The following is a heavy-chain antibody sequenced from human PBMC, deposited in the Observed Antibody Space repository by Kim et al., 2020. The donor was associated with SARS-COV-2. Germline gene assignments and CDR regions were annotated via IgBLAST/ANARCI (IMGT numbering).Heavy chain of an antibody. Sequence: AAPVKGRFTISRDDPKNTLYLQMNSLKTEDTAVYYCTTTSGYSSGWSLDYWGQGTLVTVSS. J-gene: IGHJ4*02. D-gene: IGHD6-19*01. V-gene: IGHV3-15*01. CDR3: TTTSGYSSGWSLDY.